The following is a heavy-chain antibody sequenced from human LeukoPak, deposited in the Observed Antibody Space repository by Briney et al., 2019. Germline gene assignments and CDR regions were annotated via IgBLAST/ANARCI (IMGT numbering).Heavy chain of an antibody. V-gene: IGHV1-18*01. CDR2: ISAYNGNT. Sequence: ASVKVSCKASGYTFTSYGIRWVRQAPGQGLEWMGWISAYNGNTNYAQKLQGRVTMTTDTSTSTAYMELRSLRSDDTAVYYCARARGGGSYLSKPYYFDYWGQGTLVTVSS. D-gene: IGHD1-26*01. J-gene: IGHJ4*02. CDR1: GYTFTSYG. CDR3: ARARGGGSYLSKPYYFDY.